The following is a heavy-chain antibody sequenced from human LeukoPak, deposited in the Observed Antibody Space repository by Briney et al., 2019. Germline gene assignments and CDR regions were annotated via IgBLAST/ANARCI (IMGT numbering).Heavy chain of an antibody. D-gene: IGHD6-13*01. CDR1: GGSISSYY. Sequence: PSETLSLTCPVYGGSISSYYWSWIRQPPGKGLGWVGHLYLSGSTNYNPTLKSRVTISVDTSKNQFSLKMSSVTAADTAVYYCARTREYSSSCYFPPFDPWGQGTLVTVSS. CDR3: ARTREYSSSCYFPPFDP. J-gene: IGHJ5*02. V-gene: IGHV4-59*13. CDR2: LYLSGST.